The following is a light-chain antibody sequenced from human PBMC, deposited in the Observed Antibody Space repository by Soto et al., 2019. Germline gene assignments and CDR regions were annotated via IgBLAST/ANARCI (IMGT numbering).Light chain of an antibody. CDR2: KAS. Sequence: DIQMTQSPSTLSASVGDRVTLTCRASQSINNWLAWDQQKPGKAPKLLIYKASSVESGVPSRISGSGSEKAFTRTISSLQPDDVASYSCQGYNCYWTFGQGTKVEIK. J-gene: IGKJ1*01. CDR3: QGYNCYWT. CDR1: QSINNW. V-gene: IGKV1-5*03.